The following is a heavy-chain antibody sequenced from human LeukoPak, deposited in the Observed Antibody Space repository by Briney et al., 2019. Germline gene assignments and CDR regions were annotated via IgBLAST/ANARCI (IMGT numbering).Heavy chain of an antibody. D-gene: IGHD3-16*01. V-gene: IGHV3-21*01. CDR2: ISSSSSYI. Sequence: PGGSLRLSCAASGFTVSSNYMSWVRQAPGKGLEWVSSISSSSSYIYYADSVKGRFTISRDNAKNSLYLQMNSLRAEDTAVYYCARERNYGYWGQGTLVTVSS. CDR1: GFTVSSNY. CDR3: ARERNYGY. J-gene: IGHJ4*02.